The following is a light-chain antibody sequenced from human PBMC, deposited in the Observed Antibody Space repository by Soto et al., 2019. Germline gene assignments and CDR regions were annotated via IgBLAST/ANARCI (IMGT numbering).Light chain of an antibody. CDR3: QQRSNWPPLT. V-gene: IGKV3-11*01. J-gene: IGKJ4*01. CDR2: DAS. CDR1: QSVSSY. Sequence: EIVLTQSPATLSLSPGERATLSCRASQSVSSYLAWYQQRPGQAPRLLIHDASDRVTGIPARFSGSGSGTDFTLTISSLEPEDFAVYYCQQRSNWPPLTFGGGTKVEIK.